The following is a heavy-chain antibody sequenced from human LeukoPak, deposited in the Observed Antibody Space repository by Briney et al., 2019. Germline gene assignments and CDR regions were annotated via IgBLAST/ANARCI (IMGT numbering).Heavy chain of an antibody. CDR3: AREETANNWFDP. CDR1: GGSISSYY. CDR2: IYYSGST. J-gene: IGHJ5*02. Sequence: SETLSLTCTVSGGSISSYYWSWIRQPPGKGLEWIGHIYYSGSTNYNPSLKSRVTISVDTSKNQFSLKLSSVTAADTAVYYCAREETANNWFDPWGQGTLVTVSS. D-gene: IGHD5-24*01. V-gene: IGHV4-59*01.